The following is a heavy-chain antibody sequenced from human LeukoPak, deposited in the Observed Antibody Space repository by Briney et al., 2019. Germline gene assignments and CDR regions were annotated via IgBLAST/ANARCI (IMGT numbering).Heavy chain of an antibody. CDR1: GGTFSSYA. CDR3: VTSREWLVHYFDY. D-gene: IGHD6-19*01. Sequence: GASVKVSCKASGGTFSSYAISWVRQAPGQGLEWMGGIIPIFGTANYAQKFQGRVTITADESTSTAYMELSSLRSEDTAVYCCVTSREWLVHYFDYWGQGTLVTVSS. V-gene: IGHV1-69*01. J-gene: IGHJ4*02. CDR2: IIPIFGTA.